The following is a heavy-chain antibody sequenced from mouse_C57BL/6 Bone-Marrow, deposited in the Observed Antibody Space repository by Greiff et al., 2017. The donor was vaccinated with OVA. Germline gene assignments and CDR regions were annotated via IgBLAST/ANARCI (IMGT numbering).Heavy chain of an antibody. CDR1: GYTFTSYW. Sequence: QVQLQQPGAELVKPGASVKLSCKASGYTFTSYWMHWVKQRPGQGLEWIGMIHPNSGSTNYNEKFKSKATLTVDKSSSTAYMQLSSLTSEDSAVYYCARSDYYYGSSYDWYFDVWGTGTTVTVSS. D-gene: IGHD1-1*01. V-gene: IGHV1-64*01. CDR3: ARSDYYYGSSYDWYFDV. J-gene: IGHJ1*03. CDR2: IHPNSGST.